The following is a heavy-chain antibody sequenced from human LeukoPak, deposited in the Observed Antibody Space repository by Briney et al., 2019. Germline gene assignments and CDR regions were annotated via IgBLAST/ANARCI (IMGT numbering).Heavy chain of an antibody. CDR1: GGSISSYY. CDR2: IYYSGST. CDR3: ARQAWGRIDY. D-gene: IGHD3-16*01. Sequence: SETLSLTCTVSGGSISSYYWSWIRQPPGKGLEWIGYIYYSGSTNYNPSLKSRVTISVDTSKSQFSLKLSSVTAADTAVYYCARQAWGRIDYWGQGTLVTVSS. J-gene: IGHJ4*02. V-gene: IGHV4-59*08.